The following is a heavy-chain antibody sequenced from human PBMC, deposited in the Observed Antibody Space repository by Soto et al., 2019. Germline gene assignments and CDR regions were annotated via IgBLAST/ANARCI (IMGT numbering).Heavy chain of an antibody. V-gene: IGHV4-59*01. CDR3: ARDKGTKPPYYYGSGSPVPRWFDP. CDR2: IYYSGST. CDR1: GGSISSYY. D-gene: IGHD3-10*01. Sequence: SETLSLTCTVSGGSISSYYWSWIRQPPGKGLEWIGYIYYSGSTNYNPSLKSRVTISVDTSKNQFSLKLSSVTTADTAVYYCARDKGTKPPYYYGSGSPVPRWFDPWGQGTLVTVSS. J-gene: IGHJ5*02.